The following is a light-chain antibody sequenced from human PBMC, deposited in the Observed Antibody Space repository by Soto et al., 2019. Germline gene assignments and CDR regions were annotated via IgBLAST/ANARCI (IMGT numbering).Light chain of an antibody. CDR2: EVS. CDR1: SSDVGGYNY. Sequence: QSVLTQPPSASGSPGQSVTISCTGNSSDVGGYNYVSWYQQHPGKAPKLMIYEVSKRPSGVPDRFSGSKSGNTASLTVSGRKAEDEADYYCSSYAGSNNYVFGTGTKLTVL. V-gene: IGLV2-8*01. J-gene: IGLJ1*01. CDR3: SSYAGSNNYV.